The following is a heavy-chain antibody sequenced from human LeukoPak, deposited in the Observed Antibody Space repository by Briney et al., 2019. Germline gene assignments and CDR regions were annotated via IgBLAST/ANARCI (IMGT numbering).Heavy chain of an antibody. D-gene: IGHD4-23*01. CDR3: TGNNFDY. CDR1: GXSVRYDW. Sequence: PGGFLRLSCAASGXSVRYDWINCVRQDPGKGLEWIGRFTRKSDGGTTDYTATVKGRFTISRDDSRNTLYLQMNSLKTEDTAVYYCTGNNFDYWGQGTLVTVSS. V-gene: IGHV3-15*01. J-gene: IGHJ4*02. CDR2: FTRKSDGGTT.